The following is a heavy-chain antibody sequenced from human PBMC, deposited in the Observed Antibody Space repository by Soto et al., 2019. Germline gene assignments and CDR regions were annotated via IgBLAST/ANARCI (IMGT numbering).Heavy chain of an antibody. D-gene: IGHD6-13*01. CDR1: GYSFTSYW. J-gene: IGHJ4*02. CDR2: IDPSDSYT. V-gene: IGHV5-10-1*01. CDR3: ARFQAAAGDNDLTFDY. Sequence: PGESLKISCKGSGYSFTSYWISWVRQMPGKGLEWMGRIDPSDSYTNYSPSFQGHVTISADKSISTAYLQWSSLKASDTAMYYCARFQAAAGDNDLTFDYWGQGTLVTGSS.